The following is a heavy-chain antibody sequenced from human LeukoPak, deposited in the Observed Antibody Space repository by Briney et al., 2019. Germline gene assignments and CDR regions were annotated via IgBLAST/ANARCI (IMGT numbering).Heavy chain of an antibody. CDR3: VKDRPCETCMPMDA. D-gene: IGHD2-2*01. CDR2: ISYDGSNK. Sequence: GGSLRLSCAASGFTLSSYAMHWVRQAPGKGLEWVAVISYDGSNKYYADSVKGRFTISRDNSKNTLYLQMNSLRAEDTAIYYCVKDRPCETCMPMDAWGQGTTVTVSS. J-gene: IGHJ6*02. CDR1: GFTLSSYA. V-gene: IGHV3-30*07.